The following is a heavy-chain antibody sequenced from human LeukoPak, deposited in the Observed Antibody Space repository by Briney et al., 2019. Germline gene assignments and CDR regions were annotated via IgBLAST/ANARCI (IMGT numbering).Heavy chain of an antibody. J-gene: IGHJ4*02. CDR3: ARETGTTFHYFDY. D-gene: IGHD1-7*01. Sequence: ASVKVSCKASGYTFTGYYMHWVRQAPGQGLEWMGWINPNSGGTNYAQKFQGRVTMTRDTSISIAYMELSRLRSDDTAVYYCARETGTTFHYFDYWGQGTLVTVSS. CDR1: GYTFTGYY. V-gene: IGHV1-2*02. CDR2: INPNSGGT.